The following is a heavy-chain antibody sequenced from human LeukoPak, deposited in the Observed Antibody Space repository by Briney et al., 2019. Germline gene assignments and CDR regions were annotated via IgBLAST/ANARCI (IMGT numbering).Heavy chain of an antibody. V-gene: IGHV3-11*06. CDR3: ARNPGTGTLDY. CDR2: ISSDSTHT. Sequence: GGSLRLSCAASGFTLSHYYMSWVRQAPGKGLEWASFISSDSTHTNYADSLKGRFTISRDNAKNSLYLQMNSLRAEDTALYYCARNPGTGTLDYWGQGTLVTVSS. J-gene: IGHJ4*02. D-gene: IGHD6-13*01. CDR1: GFTLSHYY.